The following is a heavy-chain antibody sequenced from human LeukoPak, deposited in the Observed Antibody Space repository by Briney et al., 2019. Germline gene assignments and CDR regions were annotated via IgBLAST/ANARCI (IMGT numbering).Heavy chain of an antibody. CDR1: GFTFRYYA. Sequence: PGGSLRLSCAASGFTFRYYAMHWVRQARGKGLEWVSTFSDNSGSTYYPDSVRGRFTISRDDSKNTLYLRMKSLSPEDTAVYSCAKGTATVTSRFFDYCGQGTLVTVSS. CDR2: FSDNSGST. D-gene: IGHD2-21*02. J-gene: IGHJ4*02. CDR3: AKGTATVTSRFFDY. V-gene: IGHV3-23*01.